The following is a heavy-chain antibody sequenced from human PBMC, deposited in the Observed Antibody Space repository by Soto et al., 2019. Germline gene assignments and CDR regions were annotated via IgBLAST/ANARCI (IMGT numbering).Heavy chain of an antibody. D-gene: IGHD4-17*01. CDR3: ARAGTLGPTVTTMSFDP. J-gene: IGHJ5*02. V-gene: IGHV1-2*04. CDR2: INPNSGGT. Sequence: ASVKVSCKASGYTFTGYYMHWVRQAPGQGLEWMGWINPNSGGTNYAQKFQGWVTMTRDTSISTAYMELSRLRSDDTAVYYCARAGTLGPTVTTMSFDPWGQGTLVTVSS. CDR1: GYTFTGYY.